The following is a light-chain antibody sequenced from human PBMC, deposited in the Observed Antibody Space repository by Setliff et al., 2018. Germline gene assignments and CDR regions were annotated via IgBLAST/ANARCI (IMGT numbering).Light chain of an antibody. V-gene: IGLV1-40*01. Sequence: QSVLTQPPSVSGAPGQRVTISCTGSNSNIGAGYDVHWYQQLPGTAPKPLIYGNSNRPSGVPDRFSGSKSGTSASLAITGLQAEDEADYYCQSYDSSLSAYVVFGGGTKVTVL. J-gene: IGLJ2*01. CDR3: QSYDSSLSAYVV. CDR1: NSNIGAGYD. CDR2: GNS.